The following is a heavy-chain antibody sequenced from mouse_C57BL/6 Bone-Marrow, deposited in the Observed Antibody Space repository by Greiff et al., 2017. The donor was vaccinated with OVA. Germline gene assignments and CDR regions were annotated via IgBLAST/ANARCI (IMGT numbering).Heavy chain of an antibody. CDR2: IWSGGST. CDR1: GFSLTSYG. J-gene: IGHJ4*01. CDR3: APEGSSNYVRAMDY. V-gene: IGHV2-2*01. D-gene: IGHD2-5*01. Sequence: VHLVESGPGLVQPSQSLSITCTVSGFSLTSYGVHWVRQSPGKGLEWLGVIWSGGSTDYNAAFISRLSISKDNSKSQVFFKMNSLQADDTAIYYCAPEGSSNYVRAMDYWGQGTSVTVSS.